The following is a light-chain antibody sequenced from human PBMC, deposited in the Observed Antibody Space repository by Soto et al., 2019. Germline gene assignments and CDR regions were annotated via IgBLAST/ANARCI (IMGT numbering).Light chain of an antibody. CDR3: QHYGSWYS. CDR2: GVS. J-gene: IGKJ2*01. Sequence: VLTQSPDIVSMSRGERATISCRASQPIGGDYLAWYQQRPGQAPRLLMVGVSTRAAAISDRFSGAGSGTDFNLTINSLETEDVAVYYCQHYGSWYSFGQGTHVEI. V-gene: IGKV3-20*01. CDR1: QPIGGDY.